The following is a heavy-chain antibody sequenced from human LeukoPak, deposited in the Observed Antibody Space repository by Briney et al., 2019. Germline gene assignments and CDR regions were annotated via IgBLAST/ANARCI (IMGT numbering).Heavy chain of an antibody. CDR2: IDFTSTYI. Sequence: GGSVRLSCAASGFNFSTYSMNWVRQAPGKGLEWVSSIDFTSTYIDYADSVKGRFAISRDNAKKSLYLQMNSLRVDDTAVYYCARFSRDNDWGSYWGQGTLVTVSS. D-gene: IGHD7-27*01. J-gene: IGHJ4*02. CDR3: ARFSRDNDWGSY. V-gene: IGHV3-21*01. CDR1: GFNFSTYS.